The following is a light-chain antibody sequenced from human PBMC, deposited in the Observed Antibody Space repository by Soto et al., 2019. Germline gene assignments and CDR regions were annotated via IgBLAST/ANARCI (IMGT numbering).Light chain of an antibody. Sequence: EIVMTQSPATLSVSPGERATLSCRASQSVSSNLAWYQQKPGQAPRLLIYGASTRATGIPARFSGSGSGTEFTLTISSLQSEDFAAYYCQQYNNWPYTFGKGPKLEIK. CDR1: QSVSSN. J-gene: IGKJ2*01. V-gene: IGKV3-15*01. CDR3: QQYNNWPYT. CDR2: GAS.